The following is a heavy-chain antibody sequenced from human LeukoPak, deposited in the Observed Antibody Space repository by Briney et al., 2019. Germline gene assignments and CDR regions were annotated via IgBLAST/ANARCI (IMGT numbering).Heavy chain of an antibody. V-gene: IGHV4-38-2*02. Sequence: PSETLSLTCTVSGYSISSGYYWGWIRQPPGKGLEWIGSIYHSGSTYYNPSLKSRVTISVDTSKNQFSLKLSSVTAADTAVYYCARETSQKGAHYMDVCGKGTTVTISS. CDR3: ARETSQKGAHYMDV. J-gene: IGHJ6*03. CDR2: IYHSGST. CDR1: GYSISSGYY. D-gene: IGHD3-16*01.